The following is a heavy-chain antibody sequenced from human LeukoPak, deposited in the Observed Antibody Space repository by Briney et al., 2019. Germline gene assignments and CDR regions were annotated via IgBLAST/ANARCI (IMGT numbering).Heavy chain of an antibody. V-gene: IGHV3-53*01. CDR1: GFTVSSNS. CDR3: AREVAGTDAFDI. D-gene: IGHD2-15*01. J-gene: IGHJ3*02. CDR2: IYSDNT. Sequence: GGSLRLSCTVSGFTVSSNSMSWVRQAPGKGLEWVSFIYSDNTHYSDSVKGRFTISRDNAKNSLYLQMNSLRAEDTAVYYCAREVAGTDAFDIWGQGTMVTVFS.